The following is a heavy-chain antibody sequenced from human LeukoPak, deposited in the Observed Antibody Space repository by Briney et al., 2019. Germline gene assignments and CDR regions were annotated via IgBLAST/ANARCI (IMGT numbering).Heavy chain of an antibody. V-gene: IGHV4-39*07. D-gene: IGHD3-3*01. CDR2: IYYSGST. J-gene: IGHJ4*02. Sequence: PSETLSLTCTVSGGSISSSSYYWGWIRQPPGKGLEWIGSIYYSGSTYYNPSLKSRVTISVDTSKNQFSLKLSSVTAADTAVYYCARDPRDFWSGYSRGFDYWGQGTLVTVSS. CDR1: GGSISSSSYY. CDR3: ARDPRDFWSGYSRGFDY.